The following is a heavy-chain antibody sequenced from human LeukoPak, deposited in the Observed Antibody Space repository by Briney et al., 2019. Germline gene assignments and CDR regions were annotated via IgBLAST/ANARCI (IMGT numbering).Heavy chain of an antibody. D-gene: IGHD2-2*01. J-gene: IGHJ6*02. CDR2: ISAYNGNT. CDR3: ARDRFVVVPAAKLYYYYGMDV. Sequence: GASVKVSCKASGYPFTSYGISWVRQAPGQGLEWMGWISAYNGNTNYAQKLQGRVTMTTDTSTSTAYMELRSLRSDDTAVYYCARDRFVVVPAAKLYYYYGMDVWGQGTTVTVSS. CDR1: GYPFTSYG. V-gene: IGHV1-18*01.